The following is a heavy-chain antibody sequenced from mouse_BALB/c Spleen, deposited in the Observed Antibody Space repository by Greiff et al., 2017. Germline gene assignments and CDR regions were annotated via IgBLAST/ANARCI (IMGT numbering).Heavy chain of an antibody. CDR1: GYSITSDYA. CDR2: ISYSGST. J-gene: IGHJ4*01. Sequence: EVKLQESGPGLVKPSQSLSLTCTVTGYSITSDYAWNWIRQFPGNKLEWMGYISYSGSTSYNPSLKSRISITRDTSKNQFFLQLNSVTTEDTATYYCAREDHYYGSSYNYAMDYWGQGTSVTVSS. V-gene: IGHV3-2*02. CDR3: AREDHYYGSSYNYAMDY. D-gene: IGHD1-1*01.